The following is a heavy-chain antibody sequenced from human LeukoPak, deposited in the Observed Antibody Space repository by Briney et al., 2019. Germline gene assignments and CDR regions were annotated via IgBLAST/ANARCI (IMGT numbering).Heavy chain of an antibody. V-gene: IGHV4-59*01. CDR1: GGSISSYY. J-gene: IGHJ6*02. D-gene: IGHD5-12*01. Sequence: SETLSLTCTVSGGSISSYYWSWIRQPPGKGLEWIGYIYDSGSTNYNPSLKSRVTISVDTSKNHFSLKLSSVTAADTAVYYCARRGSGYDSFYSYGMDVWGQGTTVTVSS. CDR2: IYDSGST. CDR3: ARRGSGYDSFYSYGMDV.